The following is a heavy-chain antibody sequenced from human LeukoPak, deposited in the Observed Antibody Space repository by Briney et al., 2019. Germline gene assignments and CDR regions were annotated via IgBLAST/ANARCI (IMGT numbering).Heavy chain of an antibody. V-gene: IGHV4-59*01. CDR3: ARGSKGDYGDF. CDR2: IYYSGST. J-gene: IGHJ4*02. D-gene: IGHD6-6*01. CDR1: GGSISSYY. Sequence: SETLSLTCTVSGGSISSYYRSWIRQPPGKGLEWIGYIYYSGSTNYNPSLKSRVTISVDTSKNQFSLKLSSVTAADTAVYYCARGSKGDYGDFWGQGTLVTVSS.